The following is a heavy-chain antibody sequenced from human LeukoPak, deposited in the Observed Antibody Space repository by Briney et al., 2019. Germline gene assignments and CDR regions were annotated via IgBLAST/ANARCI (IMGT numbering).Heavy chain of an antibody. V-gene: IGHV3-23*01. CDR2: ISGSGGST. J-gene: IGHJ3*02. D-gene: IGHD4-17*01. CDR3: AKGTTVTTPRAFDI. Sequence: GGSLRRSCAASGFTFSSYAMTWVRQAPGKGLEWVSSISGSGGSTYYADSVKGRFTISRDNSKNTLYLQMNSLRAEDTAAYYCAKGTTVTTPRAFDIWGQGKTVTVSS. CDR1: GFTFSSYA.